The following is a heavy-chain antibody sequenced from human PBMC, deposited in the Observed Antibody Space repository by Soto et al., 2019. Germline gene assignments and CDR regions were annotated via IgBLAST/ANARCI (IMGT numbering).Heavy chain of an antibody. CDR1: GYTFTSYG. J-gene: IGHJ6*02. V-gene: IGHV1-18*01. CDR2: IIAYNGTT. D-gene: IGHD4-17*01. CDR3: ARVTVTTSILARYYYGMDV. Sequence: ASVKVSCKASGYTFTSYGISWVRQAPGQGLEWMGWIIAYNGTTNYAQKFQGRVTITTDESTSTAYMELRSLRSEDTAVYYCARVTVTTSILARYYYGMDVWGQGTTVTVSS.